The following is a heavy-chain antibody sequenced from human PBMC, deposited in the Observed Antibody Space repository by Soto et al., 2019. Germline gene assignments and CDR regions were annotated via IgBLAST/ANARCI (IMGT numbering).Heavy chain of an antibody. CDR3: ATYYYDSSGYSPAPFDY. Sequence: GGSLRLSCAASGFTFSSYGMHWVRQAPGKGLEWVAVISYDGSNKYYADSVKGRFTISRDNSKNTLYLQMNSLRAEDTAVYYCATYYYDSSGYSPAPFDYWGQGTLVTVSS. CDR2: ISYDGSNK. J-gene: IGHJ4*02. V-gene: IGHV3-30*03. D-gene: IGHD3-22*01. CDR1: GFTFSSYG.